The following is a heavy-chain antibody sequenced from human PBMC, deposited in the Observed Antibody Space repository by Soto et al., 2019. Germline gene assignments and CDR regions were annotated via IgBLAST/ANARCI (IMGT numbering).Heavy chain of an antibody. CDR1: GFTFSSYG. CDR2: ISYDGSNK. Sequence: VQLLESGGGLVQPGGSLRLSCAASGFTFSSYGMHWVRQAPGKGLEWVAVISYDGSNKYYADSVKGRFTISRDNSKNTLYLQMNSLRAEDTAVYYCAKDMGYCSSTSCSSDPWGQGTLVTVSS. D-gene: IGHD2-2*01. V-gene: IGHV3-30*18. CDR3: AKDMGYCSSTSCSSDP. J-gene: IGHJ5*02.